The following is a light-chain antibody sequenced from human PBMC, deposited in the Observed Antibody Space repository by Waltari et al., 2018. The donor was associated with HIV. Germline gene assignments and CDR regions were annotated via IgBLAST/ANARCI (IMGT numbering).Light chain of an antibody. CDR3: QQYNNWPPIT. CDR1: QSVASN. Sequence: EIVMTQSPATLSESPGDRATLSCRASQSVASNLPWYQHKPGQAPRLLIYGASTRATGIPARFSGRGSGREFTLTISTLQSEDFAVYYWQQYNNWPPITFGQGTRLEIK. V-gene: IGKV3-15*01. CDR2: GAS. J-gene: IGKJ5*01.